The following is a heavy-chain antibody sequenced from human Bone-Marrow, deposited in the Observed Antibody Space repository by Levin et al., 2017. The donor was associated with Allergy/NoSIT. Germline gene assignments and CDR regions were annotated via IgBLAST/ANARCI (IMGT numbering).Heavy chain of an antibody. CDR1: GFTFSSYA. CDR2: ISGSGGST. J-gene: IGHJ6*03. Sequence: GGSLRLSCAASGFTFSSYAMSWVRQAPGKGLEWVSAISGSGGSTYYADSVKGRFTISRDNSKNTLYLQMNSLRAEDTAVYYCAKESYYYGSGSSYYYYYYMDVWGKGTTVTVSS. V-gene: IGHV3-23*01. D-gene: IGHD3-10*01. CDR3: AKESYYYGSGSSYYYYYYMDV.